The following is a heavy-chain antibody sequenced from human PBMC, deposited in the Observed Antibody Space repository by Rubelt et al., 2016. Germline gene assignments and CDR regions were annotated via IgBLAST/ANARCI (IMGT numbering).Heavy chain of an antibody. CDR1: GFTFSNYP. D-gene: IGHD6-19*01. CDR3: ASKGQYTSGWYY. J-gene: IGHJ4*02. V-gene: IGHV3-21*01. Sequence: GGGLVQLGGSLRLSCAASGFTFSNYPMHWVRQAPGKGLERVAHTSGSGHYISYADSVKGRFTISRDNAKNSLYLQMNSLRAEDTAVYYCASKGQYTSGWYYWGQGTLVTVSS. CDR2: TSGSGHYI.